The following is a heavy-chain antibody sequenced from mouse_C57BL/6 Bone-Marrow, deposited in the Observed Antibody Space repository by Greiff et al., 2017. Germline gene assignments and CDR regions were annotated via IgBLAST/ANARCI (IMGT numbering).Heavy chain of an antibody. CDR3: ARGDYYGRSYLDY. CDR2: IDPSDSYT. V-gene: IGHV1-50*01. Sequence: QVQLQQPGAELVKPGASVKLSCKASGYTFTSYWMQWVKQRPGQGLEWIGEIDPSDSYTNYNQKFKGKATLTVDTSSSTAYMQLSSLTSEDSAVYYCARGDYYGRSYLDYWGQGTTLTVSS. J-gene: IGHJ2*01. D-gene: IGHD1-1*01. CDR1: GYTFTSYW.